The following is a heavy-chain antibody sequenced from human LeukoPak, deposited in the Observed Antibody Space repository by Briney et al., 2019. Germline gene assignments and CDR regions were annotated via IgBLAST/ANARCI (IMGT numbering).Heavy chain of an antibody. Sequence: SGGSLRLSCAASGFIFSNYAMYWVRQAPGKGLEWVSYISSSGSTIYYADSVKGRFTISRDNAKNSLYLQMNSLRAEDTAVYYCARAEMATIVGYFDYWGQGTLVTVSS. D-gene: IGHD5-24*01. J-gene: IGHJ4*02. V-gene: IGHV3-48*04. CDR3: ARAEMATIVGYFDY. CDR2: ISSSGSTI. CDR1: GFIFSNYA.